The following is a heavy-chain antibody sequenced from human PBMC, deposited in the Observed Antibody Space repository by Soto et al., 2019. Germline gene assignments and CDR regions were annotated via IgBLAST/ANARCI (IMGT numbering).Heavy chain of an antibody. J-gene: IGHJ3*02. CDR3: ARDAPVGKWLLFKGSGDAFDI. Sequence: QVQLVQSGAEVKKPGASVKVSCKASGYTFTSYGISWVRQAPGQGLEWMGWISAYNGNTNYAQKLQGRVTMTTDTSTSTAYMELRSLRSDDTAVYYCARDAPVGKWLLFKGSGDAFDIWGQGTMVTVSS. CDR2: ISAYNGNT. D-gene: IGHD3-3*01. CDR1: GYTFTSYG. V-gene: IGHV1-18*01.